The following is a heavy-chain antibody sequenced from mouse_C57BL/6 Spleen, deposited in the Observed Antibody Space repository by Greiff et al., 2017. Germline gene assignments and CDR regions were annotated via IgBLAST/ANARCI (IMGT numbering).Heavy chain of an antibody. D-gene: IGHD1-1*01. Sequence: EVQLQQSGTVLARPGASVKMSCKTSGYTFTSYWMHWVKQRPGQGLEWIGAIYPGNSDTSYNQKFKGKAKLTAVTSASTAYMELSSLTNEDSAVYYCTRDSDYYGSSYYAMDYWGQGTSVTVSS. CDR3: TRDSDYYGSSYYAMDY. V-gene: IGHV1-5*01. CDR2: IYPGNSDT. CDR1: GYTFTSYW. J-gene: IGHJ4*01.